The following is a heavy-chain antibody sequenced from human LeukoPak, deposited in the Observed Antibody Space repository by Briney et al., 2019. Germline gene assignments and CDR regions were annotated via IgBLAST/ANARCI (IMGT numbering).Heavy chain of an antibody. J-gene: IGHJ5*02. V-gene: IGHV4-38-2*02. CDR2: IYNSGNT. Sequence: SETLSLTCTVSGYSISSGYYWGWIRQAPGKGLEWIGSIYNSGNTYYNPSLKSRVTISVDMSKNQFSLKMSSVTAADTAVYYCARAYSSSWYWNWFDPWGQGTLVTVSS. CDR1: GYSISSGYY. D-gene: IGHD6-13*01. CDR3: ARAYSSSWYWNWFDP.